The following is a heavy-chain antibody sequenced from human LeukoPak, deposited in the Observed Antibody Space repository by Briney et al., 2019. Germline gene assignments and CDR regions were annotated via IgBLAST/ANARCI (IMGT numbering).Heavy chain of an antibody. CDR2: ISYDGSNK. V-gene: IGHV3-30-3*01. Sequence: SLRLSCAASGFTFSSYAMHWVRQAPGKGLEWVAVISYDGSNKYYADSVKGRFTISRDNSKNTLYLQMNSLRAEDTAVYYCARVSPHYGDYRFDYWGQGTLVTVSS. J-gene: IGHJ4*02. CDR3: ARVSPHYGDYRFDY. CDR1: GFTFSSYA. D-gene: IGHD4-17*01.